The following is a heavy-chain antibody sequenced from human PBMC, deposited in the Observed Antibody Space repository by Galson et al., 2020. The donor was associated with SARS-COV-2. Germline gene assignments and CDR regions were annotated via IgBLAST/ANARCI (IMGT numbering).Heavy chain of an antibody. D-gene: IGHD3-22*01. CDR2: ISYDGSNK. CDR3: ASSRSNYYDSSGELDY. CDR1: GFTFSSYG. J-gene: IGHJ4*02. Sequence: GGSLRLSCAASGFTFSSYGMHWVRQAPGKGLEWVAVISYDGSNKYYADSVKGRFTISRDNSKNTLYLQMNSLRAEDTAVYYCASSRSNYYDSSGELDYWGQGTLVTVSS. V-gene: IGHV3-30*03.